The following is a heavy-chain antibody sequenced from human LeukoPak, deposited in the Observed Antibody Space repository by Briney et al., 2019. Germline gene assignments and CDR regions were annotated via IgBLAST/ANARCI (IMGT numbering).Heavy chain of an antibody. CDR1: GYTFTSNG. V-gene: IGHV1-18*01. CDR3: ASTYDYDSSSYYYEPEYFQH. D-gene: IGHD3-22*01. J-gene: IGHJ1*01. CDR2: ISAASGNT. Sequence: GASVKVSCKASGYTFTSNGFSWVRQAPGQGLEWMGWISAASGNTKYVQNLQGRVTMTTDTSTSTAYMELRSLRSDDTAVYYCASTYDYDSSSYYYEPEYFQHCGQGTLVTVSS.